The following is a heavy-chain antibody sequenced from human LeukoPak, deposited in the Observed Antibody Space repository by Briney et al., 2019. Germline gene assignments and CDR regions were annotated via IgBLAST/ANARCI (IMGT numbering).Heavy chain of an antibody. J-gene: IGHJ3*02. V-gene: IGHV3-30-3*01. CDR3: ARDGSGSYSEPLCAFDI. CDR2: ISYDGSNK. Sequence: PGGSLRLSCAASGLTFSSYAMHWVRQAPGKGLEWVAVISYDGSNKYYADSGKGRFTISRDNSKNTLYLQMNSLRAEDTAVYYCARDGSGSYSEPLCAFDIWGQGTMVTVSS. CDR1: GLTFSSYA. D-gene: IGHD1-26*01.